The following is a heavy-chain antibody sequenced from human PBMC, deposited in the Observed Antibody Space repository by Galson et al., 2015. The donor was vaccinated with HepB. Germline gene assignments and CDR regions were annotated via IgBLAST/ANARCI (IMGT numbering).Heavy chain of an antibody. CDR3: ANNHDY. CDR1: GFIFTDYW. V-gene: IGHV3-7*05. J-gene: IGHJ4*02. Sequence: SLRLSCAASGFIFTDYWMTWVRQAPGKGLEWVANIKQDGTEENYVDSVKGRFTISRDNAKNSLYLQMNSLRPEDTGVYYCANNHDYWGQGTLVTVSS. CDR2: IKQDGTEE. D-gene: IGHD1-14*01.